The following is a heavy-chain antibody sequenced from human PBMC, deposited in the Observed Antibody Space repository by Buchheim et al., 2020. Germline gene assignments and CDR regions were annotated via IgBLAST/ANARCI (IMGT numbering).Heavy chain of an antibody. Sequence: QEQLQQWGAGLLKPSETLSLTCAVFGGSFSNYYWTWIRQPPGKGLEWIGDINHGGTPNYNPSLKSRVTISVDTSKKQVSLKLSSVTAADTAVFYCTRYCSNGRCENGGMDVWGQGTT. CDR2: INHGGTP. J-gene: IGHJ6*02. CDR3: TRYCSNGRCENGGMDV. CDR1: GGSFSNYY. D-gene: IGHD2-8*01. V-gene: IGHV4-34*01.